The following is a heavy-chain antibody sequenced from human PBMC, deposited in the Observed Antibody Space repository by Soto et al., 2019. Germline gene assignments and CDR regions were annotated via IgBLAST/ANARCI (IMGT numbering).Heavy chain of an antibody. J-gene: IGHJ6*02. CDR2: IYPGDSDT. CDR1: GYTFTNYW. V-gene: IGHV5-51*03. Sequence: PVESLKISCKGSGYTFTNYWIGWVRQMPGKGPEWMGIIYPGDSDTKYNPSFQGQVTISADKSITTTYLQWSSLKASDTAIYYCAASIFYSGMDVWGQGTTVTVSS. CDR3: AASIFYSGMDV.